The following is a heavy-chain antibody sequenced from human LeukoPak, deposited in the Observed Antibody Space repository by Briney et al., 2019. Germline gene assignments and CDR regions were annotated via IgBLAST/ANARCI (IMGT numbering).Heavy chain of an antibody. CDR3: ARTLAIAVPGVPRY. J-gene: IGHJ4*02. V-gene: IGHV7-4-1*02. CDR2: INTNTGNP. D-gene: IGHD6-19*01. Sequence: ASVKVSCKASGYTFANYVMNWVRQAPGQGLEWMGWINTNTGNPTYAQGFTGRFVFSLDTSVSTAYLQISSLKAEDTAVYYCARTLAIAVPGVPRYWGQGTLVTVSS. CDR1: GYTFANYV.